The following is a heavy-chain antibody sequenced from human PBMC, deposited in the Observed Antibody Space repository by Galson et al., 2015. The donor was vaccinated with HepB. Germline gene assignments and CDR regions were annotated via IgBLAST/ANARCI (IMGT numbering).Heavy chain of an antibody. D-gene: IGHD5-12*01. CDR1: GFTFSSYS. CDR3: ARDRGLVAPGVTGLFDY. V-gene: IGHV3-48*01. CDR2: ISSSSSTI. Sequence: SLRLSCAASGFTFSSYSMNWVRQAPGKGLEWVSYISSSSSTIYYADSVKGRFTISRDNAKNSLYLQMNSLRAEDTAVYYCARDRGLVAPGVTGLFDYWGQGTLVTVSS. J-gene: IGHJ4*02.